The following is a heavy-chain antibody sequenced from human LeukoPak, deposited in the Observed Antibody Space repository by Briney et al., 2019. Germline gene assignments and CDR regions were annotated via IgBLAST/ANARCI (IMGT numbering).Heavy chain of an antibody. Sequence: GGSLRLSCTASGFTFSHFSMNWVRLASGKGLQWVSFISGSSKTIYYGDSVKGRFTISRDNAKNSLYLQMNGLRDEDAALYFCARDSGNYIDYWGQGTQVVVSS. CDR3: ARDSGNYIDY. J-gene: IGHJ4*01. CDR2: ISGSSKTI. CDR1: GFTFSHFS. D-gene: IGHD2/OR15-2a*01. V-gene: IGHV3-48*02.